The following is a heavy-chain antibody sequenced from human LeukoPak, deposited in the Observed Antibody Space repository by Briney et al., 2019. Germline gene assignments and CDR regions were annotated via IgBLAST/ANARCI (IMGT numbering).Heavy chain of an antibody. CDR2: IFPGDPDT. CDR1: GYSFTSYW. CDR3: ASEYCSGGNCYFDY. D-gene: IGHD2-15*01. Sequence: GESLKISCKGSGYSFTSYWIGWVRQMPGKGLEWMGIIFPGDPDTRYSPSFQGQVTISADKSISTAYLQWSSLKASDTAIYYCASEYCSGGNCYFDYWGQGTLVTVSS. J-gene: IGHJ4*02. V-gene: IGHV5-51*01.